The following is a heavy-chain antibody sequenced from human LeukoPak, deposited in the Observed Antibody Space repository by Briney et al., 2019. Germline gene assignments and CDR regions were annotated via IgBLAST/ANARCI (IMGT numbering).Heavy chain of an antibody. CDR2: IYYSGSS. V-gene: IGHV4-59*08. CDR1: GGSFSSFY. J-gene: IGHJ4*02. D-gene: IGHD6-19*01. Sequence: PSETLSLTCTVSGGSFSSFYWNWIRQPPGKGLEWLGYIYYSGSSNYNPSLKSRITISVDTSRNQFSLNLSSVTAADTAVYYCARHRGYSSGLFEYWGQGTLVTVSS. CDR3: ARHRGYSSGLFEY.